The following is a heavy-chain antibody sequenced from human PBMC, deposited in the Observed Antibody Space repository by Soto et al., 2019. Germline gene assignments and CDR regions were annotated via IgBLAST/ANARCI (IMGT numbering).Heavy chain of an antibody. CDR1: GFTFSSSG. CDR2: IWYGGSNK. Sequence: PGGSLRLSCAASGFTFSSSGMHWVRQAPGKGLEWVAIIWYGGSNKYYVDSVKGRFTISRDNSKNTLYLQMNSLRAEDTAVYYCAKDQGAAAGRSYYGMDVWGQGTTVTVSS. CDR3: AKDQGAAAGRSYYGMDV. D-gene: IGHD6-13*01. V-gene: IGHV3-30*02. J-gene: IGHJ6*02.